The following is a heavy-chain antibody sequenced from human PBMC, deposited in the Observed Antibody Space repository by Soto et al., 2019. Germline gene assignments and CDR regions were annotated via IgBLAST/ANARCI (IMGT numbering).Heavy chain of an antibody. CDR1: GYTFTGYY. J-gene: IGHJ5*02. CDR2: INPNSGGT. Sequence: ASVKVSCKASGYTFTGYYMHWVRQAPGQGLEWMGWINPNSGGTNYAQKFQGRVTMTRDTSISTAYMELSRLRSDDTAVYYCARDYGYDFWSGYYNQIQNWFDPWRQGTLVTVSS. CDR3: ARDYGYDFWSGYYNQIQNWFDP. V-gene: IGHV1-2*02. D-gene: IGHD3-3*01.